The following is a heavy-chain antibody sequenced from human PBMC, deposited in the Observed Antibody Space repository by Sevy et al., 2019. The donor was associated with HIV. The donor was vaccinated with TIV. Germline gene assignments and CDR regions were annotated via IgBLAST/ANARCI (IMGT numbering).Heavy chain of an antibody. CDR2: ISWDGVST. V-gene: IGHV3-43*01. J-gene: IGHJ4*02. CDR3: AKARRGGSYDY. D-gene: IGHD1-26*01. CDR1: GFTFDDYT. Sequence: GGSLRLSCAASGFTFDDYTMHWVRQAPGKGLEWVSLISWDGVSTYYADSVKGRFTIPRDNSKNSLYLQMNSLRTEDTALYYCAKARRGGSYDYWGQGTLVTVSS.